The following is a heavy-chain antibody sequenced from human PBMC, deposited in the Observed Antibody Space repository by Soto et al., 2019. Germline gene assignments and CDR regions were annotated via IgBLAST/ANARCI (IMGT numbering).Heavy chain of an antibody. J-gene: IGHJ5*02. Sequence: SETLSLTCAVYGGSFSGYYWSWIRQPPGKGLEWIGEINHSGSTNYNPSLKSRVTISVDTSKNQFSLKLSSVTAADTAVYYCARGSTLELLSWFDTWGQGTLVTVSS. CDR3: ARGSTLELLSWFDT. D-gene: IGHD1-7*01. CDR2: INHSGST. V-gene: IGHV4-34*01. CDR1: GGSFSGYY.